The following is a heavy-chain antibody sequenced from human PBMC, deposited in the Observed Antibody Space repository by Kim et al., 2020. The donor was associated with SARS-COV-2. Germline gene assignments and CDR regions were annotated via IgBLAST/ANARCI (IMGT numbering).Heavy chain of an antibody. D-gene: IGHD6-13*01. CDR1: GFSVSGQY. CDR2: IYTNSNT. J-gene: IGHJ1*01. V-gene: IGHV3-53*01. CDR3: ARGDFIAGAATGGRD. Sequence: GGSLRLSCAVSGFSVSGQYMTWVRQAPGQGLEWVSVIYTNSNTYYADSVRGRFTIPRDNTKNTAYLQMNSLIADDTAVYYCARGDFIAGAATGGRDWGQG.